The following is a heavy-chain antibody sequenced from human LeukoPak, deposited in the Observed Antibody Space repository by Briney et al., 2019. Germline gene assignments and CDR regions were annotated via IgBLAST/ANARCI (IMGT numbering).Heavy chain of an antibody. CDR3: ARNNGMDV. V-gene: IGHV3-7*03. CDR1: GFTLSNHW. J-gene: IGHJ6*02. Sequence: GGSLRLSCAASGFTLSNHWMTWVRQVPGRGPEWVANVNRDGSETYYLDSVKGRFTISKDNAKNSLYLRLNSLRAEDTALYHCARNNGMDVWGQGTTVIVSS. CDR2: VNRDGSET.